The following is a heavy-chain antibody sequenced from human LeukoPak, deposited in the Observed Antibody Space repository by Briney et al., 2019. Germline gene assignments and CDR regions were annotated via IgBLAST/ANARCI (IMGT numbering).Heavy chain of an antibody. Sequence: ASVKVSCKASGYSFIGYYIHWVRQAPGQGLKWMGWINPNSGGTNYAQRFQGRVTMTRDTSITTAYMELSRLRSDDTAVYYCAREGGIVVVSATNWFDPWGQGTLVTVSS. CDR1: GYSFIGYY. J-gene: IGHJ5*02. CDR2: INPNSGGT. D-gene: IGHD2-2*01. CDR3: AREGGIVVVSATNWFDP. V-gene: IGHV1-2*02.